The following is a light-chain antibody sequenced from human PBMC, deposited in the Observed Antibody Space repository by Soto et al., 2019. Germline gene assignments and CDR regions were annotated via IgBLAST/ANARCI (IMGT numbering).Light chain of an antibody. CDR3: QHYNTYPWT. CDR1: QSITSW. Sequence: DIQTTQSPSTLSASVGDRFTITCRASQSITSWLAWYQQKPGKAPKLLIHKASSLESGVPSRFSGSGSGTEFTLTISSLQPDDFATYYCQHYNTYPWTFGQGTKVDI. CDR2: KAS. J-gene: IGKJ1*01. V-gene: IGKV1-5*03.